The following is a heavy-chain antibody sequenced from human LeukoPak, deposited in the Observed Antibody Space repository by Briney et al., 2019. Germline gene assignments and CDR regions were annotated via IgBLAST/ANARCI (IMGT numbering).Heavy chain of an antibody. D-gene: IGHD3-22*01. J-gene: IGHJ4*02. V-gene: IGHV1-46*01. Sequence: GASVKVSCKASGYTFTSYYMHWVRQAPGQGLEWMGIINPSGGSTSYAQKFRGRVTMTRDTSTSTVYMELSSLGSEDTAVYYCARDRDESSGYYYAVDFDYWGQGTLVTVSS. CDR1: GYTFTSYY. CDR3: ARDRDESSGYYYAVDFDY. CDR2: INPSGGST.